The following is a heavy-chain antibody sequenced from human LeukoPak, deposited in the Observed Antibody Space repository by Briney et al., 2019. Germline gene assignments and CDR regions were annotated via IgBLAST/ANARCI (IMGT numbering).Heavy chain of an antibody. CDR2: IKSKTDGGTP. V-gene: IGHV3-15*01. J-gene: IGHJ4*02. CDR1: GFTFSNAW. Sequence: RGSLRLSCAASGFTFSNAWMSWVRQAPGKGLEWVGRIKSKTDGGTPDYAAPVKGRFTISRDDSENTLYLQMNSLKTEDTAVYYCTGVSRSSWYDYWGQGTLVTVSS. D-gene: IGHD6-13*01. CDR3: TGVSRSSWYDY.